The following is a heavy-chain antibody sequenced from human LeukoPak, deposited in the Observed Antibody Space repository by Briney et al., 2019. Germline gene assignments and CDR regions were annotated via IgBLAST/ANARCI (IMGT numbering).Heavy chain of an antibody. CDR1: GYTFTGYY. CDR2: INPNSGGT. CDR3: AREVLPAATYMDV. V-gene: IGHV1-2*02. Sequence: ASVKVSCRASGYTFTGYYMHWVRQAPGQGLEWMGWINPNSGGTNYAQKFQGRVTMTRDTSISTAYMELSRLRSDDTAVYYCAREVLPAATYMDVWGKGTTVTISS. J-gene: IGHJ6*03. D-gene: IGHD2-2*01.